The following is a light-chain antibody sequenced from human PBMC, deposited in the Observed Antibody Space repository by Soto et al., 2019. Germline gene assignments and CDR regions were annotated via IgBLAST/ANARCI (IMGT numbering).Light chain of an antibody. Sequence: QSALTQPASVSGSPGQSITISCTGTSSDIGTYNYVSWYQQHPGEAPKLVIWEVSHRPSEVPNRFSGSKSGNTASLTISGLRAEDEAHYYCASYTTTTTLVFGGGTKLTVL. CDR3: ASYTTTTTLV. J-gene: IGLJ3*02. CDR1: SSDIGTYNY. CDR2: EVS. V-gene: IGLV2-14*01.